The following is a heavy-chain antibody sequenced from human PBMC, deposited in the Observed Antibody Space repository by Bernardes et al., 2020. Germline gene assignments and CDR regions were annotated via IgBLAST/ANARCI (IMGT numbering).Heavy chain of an antibody. D-gene: IGHD3-22*01. J-gene: IGHJ3*02. CDR2: IYTGGST. Sequence: GGSLRLSCAASGFIVSSNYMSWVRQAPGKGLEWVSVIYTGGSTYYADSVKGRVTISRDNSKNTLYLQMNTLRAEDTAVYYCARGYYDSSGYYFAFHIWGQGTMVTVSS. CDR1: GFIVSSNY. CDR3: ARGYYDSSGYYFAFHI. V-gene: IGHV3-53*01.